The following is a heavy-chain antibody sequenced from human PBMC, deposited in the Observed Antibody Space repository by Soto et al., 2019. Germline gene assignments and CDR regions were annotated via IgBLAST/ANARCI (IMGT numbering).Heavy chain of an antibody. V-gene: IGHV4-59*01. CDR1: GGSISSYY. CDR3: ATSYYGSSGSPWPFDY. Sequence: PSETLSLTCTVCGGSISSYYWTWIRKPPGKGLEWIGYIYYSGSTNYNPSLKSRVTISVDTSKNQFSLKLSSVTAADTAVYYCATSYYGSSGSPWPFDYCGQGTLVTVSS. D-gene: IGHD3-22*01. CDR2: IYYSGST. J-gene: IGHJ4*02.